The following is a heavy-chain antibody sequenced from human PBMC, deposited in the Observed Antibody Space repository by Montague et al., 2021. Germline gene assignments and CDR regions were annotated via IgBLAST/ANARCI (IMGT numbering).Heavy chain of an antibody. V-gene: IGHV3-74*01. Sequence: SLRLSCAASGFSFSSYWMHWVRQAPGKGLLWVSRITLDGSSTTFADSVKGRFTTSRDNAKATLHLQMNSLRVEDTAVYYCARNLASAAPGAFDIWGQGTMVTVSS. CDR3: ARNLASAAPGAFDI. CDR2: ITLDGSST. CDR1: GFSFSSYW. D-gene: IGHD6-13*01. J-gene: IGHJ3*02.